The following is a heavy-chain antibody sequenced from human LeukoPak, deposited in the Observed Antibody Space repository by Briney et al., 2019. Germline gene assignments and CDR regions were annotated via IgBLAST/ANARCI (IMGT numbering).Heavy chain of an antibody. CDR1: GFTFSSYW. J-gene: IGHJ6*03. CDR2: IKQDGSEK. V-gene: IGHV3-7*01. D-gene: IGHD6-13*01. CDR3: ARGAAAAGGAGYYYYYYMDV. Sequence: GGSLRLSCAASGFTFSSYWMSWVRQAPGKGLEWVANIKQDGSEKYYVDSVKGRFTISRDNAKNSLYLQMNSLRAEDTAVYYCARGAAAAGGAGYYYYYYMDVWGKGTTVTVSS.